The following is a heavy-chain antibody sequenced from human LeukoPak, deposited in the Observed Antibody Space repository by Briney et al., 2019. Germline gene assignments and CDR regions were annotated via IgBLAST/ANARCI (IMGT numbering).Heavy chain of an antibody. Sequence: GGSLRPSCAASGFTFSSYGMHWVRQAPGKGLEWVAFIRFDGSIKYYAESVKGRFTISRDNAKNSLYLQMNSLRAEDTAVYYCARELVGATGTDYWGQGTLVTVSS. D-gene: IGHD1-26*01. J-gene: IGHJ4*02. CDR1: GFTFSSYG. CDR2: IRFDGSIK. CDR3: ARELVGATGTDY. V-gene: IGHV3-30*02.